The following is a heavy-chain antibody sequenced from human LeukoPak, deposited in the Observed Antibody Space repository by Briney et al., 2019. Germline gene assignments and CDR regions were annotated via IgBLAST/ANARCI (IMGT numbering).Heavy chain of an antibody. CDR1: GYAFTSYA. Sequence: ASVKVSCKASGYAFTSYAMNWVRQATGQGLEWVGGMNPNSGNTGDAQKFQGRVTMTRNTSISTAYMELSSLRSEDTAVYYGASRSHYYYGMDGWGQGTTVTVSS. D-gene: IGHD1-26*01. V-gene: IGHV1-8*02. J-gene: IGHJ6*02. CDR2: MNPNSGNT. CDR3: ASRSHYYYGMDG.